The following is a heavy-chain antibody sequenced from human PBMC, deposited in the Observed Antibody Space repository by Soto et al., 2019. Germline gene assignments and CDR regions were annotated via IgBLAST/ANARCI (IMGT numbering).Heavy chain of an antibody. CDR1: GGSISSSSYY. Sequence: PSETLSLTCTVSGGSISSSSYYWGWIRQPPGKGLEWIGSIYYSGSTYYNPSLKSRVTISVDTSKNQFSLKLSSVTAADTAVYYCASMGAVIRSYYYYGMDVWGQGTTVTVSS. D-gene: IGHD3-22*01. V-gene: IGHV4-39*01. CDR3: ASMGAVIRSYYYYGMDV. CDR2: IYYSGST. J-gene: IGHJ6*02.